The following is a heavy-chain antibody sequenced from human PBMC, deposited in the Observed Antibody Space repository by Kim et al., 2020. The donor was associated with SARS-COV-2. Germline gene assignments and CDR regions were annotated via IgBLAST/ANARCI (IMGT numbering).Heavy chain of an antibody. Sequence: GGSLRLSCAASGFTFSSYAMSWVRQAPGKGLEWVSAISGSGGSTYYADSVKGRFTISRDNSKNTLYLQMNSLRAEDTAVYYCAKDTYYYGSGTRLDVWGQGTTVTVSS. J-gene: IGHJ6*02. D-gene: IGHD3-10*01. CDR2: ISGSGGST. CDR1: GFTFSSYA. CDR3: AKDTYYYGSGTRLDV. V-gene: IGHV3-23*01.